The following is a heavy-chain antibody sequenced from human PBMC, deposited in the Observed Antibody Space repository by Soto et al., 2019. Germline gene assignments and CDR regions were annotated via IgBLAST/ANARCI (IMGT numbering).Heavy chain of an antibody. J-gene: IGHJ4*02. CDR2: INHTGST. V-gene: IGHV4-4*02. CDR3: ARGRVGSYYFGYFDY. CDR1: GGSVSSSNW. D-gene: IGHD1-26*01. Sequence: SETLSLTCAVSGGSVSSSNWWSWVRQPPGKGLEWIGEINHTGSTNYNPSLKSRVTLSEDTSNNQFSLRLSSVTAADTAVYYCARGRVGSYYFGYFDYWSQGTPVTVS.